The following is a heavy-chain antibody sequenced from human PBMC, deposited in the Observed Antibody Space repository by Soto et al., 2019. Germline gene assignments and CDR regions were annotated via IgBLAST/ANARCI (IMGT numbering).Heavy chain of an antibody. CDR3: ARDGGGNSDYYYYGMDV. D-gene: IGHD2-21*02. J-gene: IGHJ6*02. CDR1: GGTFSSYA. CDR2: IIPIFGTA. V-gene: IGHV1-69*06. Sequence: SVKVSCKASGGTFSSYAISWVRQAPGQGLEWMGGIIPIFGTANYAQKFQGRVTITADKSTSTAYMELSSLRSEDTAVYYCARDGGGNSDYYYYGMDVWGQGTTVTVSS.